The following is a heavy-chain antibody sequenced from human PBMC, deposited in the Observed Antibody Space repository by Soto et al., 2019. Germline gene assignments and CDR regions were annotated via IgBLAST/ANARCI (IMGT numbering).Heavy chain of an antibody. J-gene: IGHJ6*03. Sequence: SETLSLTCTVSGGSISSYYWSWIRQPPGKGLEWIGYIYYSGSTNYNPSLKSRVTISVDTSKNQFSLKLSSVTAADTAVYYCARGLWFGELGIPYYYMDVWGKGTTVTVSS. CDR3: ARGLWFGELGIPYYYMDV. V-gene: IGHV4-59*01. D-gene: IGHD3-10*01. CDR2: IYYSGST. CDR1: GGSISSYY.